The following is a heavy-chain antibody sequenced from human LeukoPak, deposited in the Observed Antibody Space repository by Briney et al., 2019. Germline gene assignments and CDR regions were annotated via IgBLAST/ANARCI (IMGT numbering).Heavy chain of an antibody. CDR1: GFTFSDYY. CDR2: ISSCGSTI. V-gene: IGHV3-11*01. Sequence: PGGSLRLSCAASGFTFSDYYMSWIRQAPGKGLEWVSYISSCGSTIYYADSVKGRFTISRDNAKNSLYLQMNSLRAEDTAVYYCARAEVAAGIDVNWFDPWGQGTLVTVSS. J-gene: IGHJ5*02. CDR3: ARAEVAAGIDVNWFDP. D-gene: IGHD6-13*01.